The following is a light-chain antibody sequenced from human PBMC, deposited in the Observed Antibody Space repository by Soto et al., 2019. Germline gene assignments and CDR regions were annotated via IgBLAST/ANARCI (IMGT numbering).Light chain of an antibody. V-gene: IGLV3-21*04. CDR2: YDS. CDR1: NIGSKS. J-gene: IGLJ3*02. CDR3: QVWDSSSDHWV. Sequence: SYELTQPPSVSVAPGKTARITCGGTNIGSKSVHWYQQKPGQAPVLVIYYDSDRPSGIPERFSGSNSGNTATLTICRVEAGXEADYYCQVWDSSSDHWVFGGGTKLTVL.